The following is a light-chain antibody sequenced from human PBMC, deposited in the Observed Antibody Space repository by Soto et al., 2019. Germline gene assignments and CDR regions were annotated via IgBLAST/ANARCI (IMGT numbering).Light chain of an antibody. Sequence: EIVLTQSPGTLSLSPGESATLSCRASQSVSTSYLAWYQQRPGQAPRLLIYGASNRATGIPDRFSGSGSGTDFTLTISRLEPEDFAVYYCQQHVASPYAFGQGTKVDIK. CDR2: GAS. J-gene: IGKJ2*01. V-gene: IGKV3-20*01. CDR3: QQHVASPYA. CDR1: QSVSTSY.